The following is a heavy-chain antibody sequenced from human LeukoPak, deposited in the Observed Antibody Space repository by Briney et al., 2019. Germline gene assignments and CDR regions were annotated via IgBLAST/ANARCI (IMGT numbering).Heavy chain of an antibody. V-gene: IGHV4-34*01. J-gene: IGHJ6*02. CDR3: ARGQNGMDV. Sequence: SETLSLTCDVYGGSFSGYYWSWIRQPPGKGLEWIGEINHSGSTNYNPSLKSRVTISVDTSKNQFSLKLSSVTAADTAVYYCARGQNGMDVWGQGTTVTVSS. D-gene: IGHD2/OR15-2a*01. CDR2: INHSGST. CDR1: GGSFSGYY.